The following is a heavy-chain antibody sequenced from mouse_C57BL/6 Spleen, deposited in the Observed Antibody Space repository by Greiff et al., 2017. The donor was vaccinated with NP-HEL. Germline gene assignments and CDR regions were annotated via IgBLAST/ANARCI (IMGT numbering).Heavy chain of an antibody. J-gene: IGHJ3*01. Sequence: VQLQQPGTELVKPGASVKLSCKASGYTFTSYWMHWVKQRPGQGLEWIGEIDPTDSYTHYDQKFKGKSTLTVDKSSSTAYMQLSNLTSEDSAVYYCARPAVVGPWFAYWGQGTLVTVSA. CDR3: ARPAVVGPWFAY. CDR1: GYTFTSYW. CDR2: IDPTDSYT. D-gene: IGHD1-1*01. V-gene: IGHV1-69*01.